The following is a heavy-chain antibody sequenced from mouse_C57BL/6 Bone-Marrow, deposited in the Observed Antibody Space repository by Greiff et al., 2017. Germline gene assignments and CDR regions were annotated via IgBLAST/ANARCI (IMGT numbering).Heavy chain of an antibody. Sequence: EVKLVESGGGLVQPGGSLSLSCAASGFTFTDYYMSWVRQPPGKALEWLGFIRNKANGYTTEYSASVKGRFTISRDNSQSILYLQMNALRAEDSATYYCARSTYGNYAMDYWGQGTSVTVSS. D-gene: IGHD2-1*01. J-gene: IGHJ4*01. CDR3: ARSTYGNYAMDY. V-gene: IGHV7-3*01. CDR1: GFTFTDYY. CDR2: IRNKANGYTT.